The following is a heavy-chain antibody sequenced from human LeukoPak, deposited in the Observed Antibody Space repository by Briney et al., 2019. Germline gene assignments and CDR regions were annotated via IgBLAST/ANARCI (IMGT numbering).Heavy chain of an antibody. CDR1: EYRSTYYW. CDR3: ARHNYGLDV. Sequence: GESLKISCKVSEYRSTYYWVSWVRPMPGKGLEWMGIIFLGDSDTRYSPSFQGQVSISADKSTSTAYLQLISLKASDTAVYYCARHNYGLDVWGQGTTVTVSS. CDR2: IFLGDSDT. V-gene: IGHV5-51*01. J-gene: IGHJ6*02.